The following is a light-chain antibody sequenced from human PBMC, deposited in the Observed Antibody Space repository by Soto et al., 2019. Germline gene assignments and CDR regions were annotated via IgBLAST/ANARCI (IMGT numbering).Light chain of an antibody. CDR1: QSGSSSY. V-gene: IGKV3-20*01. CDR3: QQYHTSPLT. Sequence: IVLTQSPGTLSLSPGERATFSCRASQSGSSSYIAWHQQKRGQAPSRLIYGASIRATGIPDRFSCSGSRTDFALTIGMLEPEDFALYCCQQYHTSPLTFGQGTKVDIK. J-gene: IGKJ1*01. CDR2: GAS.